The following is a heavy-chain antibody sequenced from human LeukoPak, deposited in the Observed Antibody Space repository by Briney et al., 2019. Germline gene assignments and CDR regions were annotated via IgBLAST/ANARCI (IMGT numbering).Heavy chain of an antibody. V-gene: IGHV3-30-3*01. CDR3: ASDRTLNDLPDS. CDR2: ISYDGANK. CDR1: GFIFSDTA. D-gene: IGHD1-1*01. Sequence: PGGSLRLSCAASGFIFSDTAFHWVRQAPGRGLEWVALISYDGANKDYSDSVKGRFTISRDNSKKMVFLQMTSLSPEDSAMYFCASDRTLNDLPDSWGQGTLVTVSS. J-gene: IGHJ4*02.